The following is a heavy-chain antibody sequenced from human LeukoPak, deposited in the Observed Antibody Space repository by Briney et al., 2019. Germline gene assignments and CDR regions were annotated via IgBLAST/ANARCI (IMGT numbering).Heavy chain of an antibody. V-gene: IGHV4-34*01. D-gene: IGHD2-15*01. J-gene: IGHJ3*02. CDR1: GGSFSGYY. CDR2: INHSGST. CDR3: ASSIVVVVADAFDI. Sequence: KPSETLSLTCAVYGGSFSGYYWSWIRQPPGKGLELIGEINHSGSTNYNPSLKSRVTISVDTSKNQFSLKLSSVTAADTAVYYCASSIVVVVADAFDIWGQGTMVTVSS.